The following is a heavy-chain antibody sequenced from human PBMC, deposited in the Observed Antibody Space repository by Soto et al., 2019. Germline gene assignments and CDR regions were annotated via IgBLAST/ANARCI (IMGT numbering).Heavy chain of an antibody. CDR1: GGTFSSYA. Sequence: QVQLVQSGAEVKKPGSSVNVSCKASGGTFSSYAISWVRQAPGQGLEWMGGIIPIFGTANYGQKFQGRVTITADESTSTAYMELSILRSEDTAVYYCARRPRYYGSGSDKNWFDPWGQGTLVTVSS. J-gene: IGHJ5*02. CDR3: ARRPRYYGSGSDKNWFDP. V-gene: IGHV1-69*01. D-gene: IGHD3-10*01. CDR2: IIPIFGTA.